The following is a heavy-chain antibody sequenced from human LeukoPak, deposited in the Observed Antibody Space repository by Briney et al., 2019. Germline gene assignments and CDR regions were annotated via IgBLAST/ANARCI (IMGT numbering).Heavy chain of an antibody. CDR2: ISYDGSNK. CDR3: AREGYSSSWYPGAFDI. Sequence: GRSLRLSCAASGFTFSSYAMHWVRQAPGKGLEWVAVISYDGSNKYYADSVKGRFTISRDNSKNTLYLQMNSLRAEDTAVYYCAREGYSSSWYPGAFDIWGQGTMVTVSS. V-gene: IGHV3-30-3*01. CDR1: GFTFSSYA. D-gene: IGHD6-13*01. J-gene: IGHJ3*02.